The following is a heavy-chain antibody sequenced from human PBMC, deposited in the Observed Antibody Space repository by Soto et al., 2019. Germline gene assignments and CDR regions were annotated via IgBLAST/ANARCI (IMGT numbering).Heavy chain of an antibody. CDR3: AREGAAFGARFDN. CDR2: IHYSGST. Sequence: SETLSVTCSVAGGSIISGVYYWSWIRQPPGKGLEWIGYIHYSGSTHYNPSFKSRVTISIDTSKNQFSLKVRSVTVADTAVYYCAREGAAFGARFDNCGQGPLVTVSS. V-gene: IGHV4-30-4*01. J-gene: IGHJ4*02. CDR1: GGSIISGVYY. D-gene: IGHD3-10*01.